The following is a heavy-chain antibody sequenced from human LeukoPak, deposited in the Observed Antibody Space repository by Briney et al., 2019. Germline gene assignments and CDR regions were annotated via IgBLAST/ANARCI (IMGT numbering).Heavy chain of an antibody. CDR1: GFTFSSYS. J-gene: IGHJ4*02. CDR3: ARESHLYYYDSSDFDY. Sequence: GGSLRLSCAASGFTFSSYSMNWLRQAPGKGLEGGSSISSSSSYIYYADSVKGRFTISRDNARNSLYLQMNSLRAEDTAVYYCARESHLYYYDSSDFDYWGQGTLVTVSS. D-gene: IGHD3-22*01. V-gene: IGHV3-21*01. CDR2: ISSSSSYI.